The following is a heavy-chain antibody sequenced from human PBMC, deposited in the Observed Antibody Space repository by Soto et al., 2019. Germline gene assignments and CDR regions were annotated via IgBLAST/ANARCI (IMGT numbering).Heavy chain of an antibody. CDR1: GYTFTNYD. D-gene: IGHD2-2*01. Sequence: QVQLVQSGAEVRKPGASVKVSCKASGYTFTNYDINWVRQAPGEGLEWMGWMNPNSGNRGFGQKFQGRVTMTSNTSISTAYMELTSLTSDDTAVCFCARGGYVASFPSYPYYMAVWGEGTTVTVSS. CDR3: ARGGYVASFPSYPYYMAV. CDR2: MNPNSGNR. V-gene: IGHV1-8*01. J-gene: IGHJ6*03.